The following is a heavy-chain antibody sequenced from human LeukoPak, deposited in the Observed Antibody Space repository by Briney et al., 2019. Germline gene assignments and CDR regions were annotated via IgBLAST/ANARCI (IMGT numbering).Heavy chain of an antibody. V-gene: IGHV4-61*02. CDR2: IYTSGST. J-gene: IGHJ3*02. CDR3: ARVWSITIFGVVEDRAFDI. D-gene: IGHD3-3*01. Sequence: SETLSLTCTVSGGSISSGSYYWSWIRQPARKGLEWIGRIYTSGSTNYNPSLKSRVTISADTSKNQFSLKLSSVTAADTAVYYCARVWSITIFGVVEDRAFDIWGQGTMVTVSS. CDR1: GGSISSGSYY.